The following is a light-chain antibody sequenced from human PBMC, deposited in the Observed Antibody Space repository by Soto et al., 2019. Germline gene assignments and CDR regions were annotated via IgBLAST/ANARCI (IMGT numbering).Light chain of an antibody. J-gene: IGKJ3*01. CDR2: DAS. CDR1: QNIGTY. V-gene: IGKV3-11*01. Sequence: EIVLTQSPATLSLSAGERATLSCRASQNIGTYLDWYQQKPGQSPRLLIFDASSRATGTPARFSGSGSGTDFTLTISSLEPEDFALYRCLQRSAWPLTFGPGTKV. CDR3: LQRSAWPLT.